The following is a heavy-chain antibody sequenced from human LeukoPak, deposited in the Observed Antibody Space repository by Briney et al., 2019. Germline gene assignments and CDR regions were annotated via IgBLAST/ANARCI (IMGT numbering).Heavy chain of an antibody. CDR2: INPTGGST. CDR3: ARDNSVGDNAWWFDP. D-gene: IGHD1-26*01. CDR1: GYTLTSSG. Sequence: GASVKVSCKASGYTLTSSGMNWVRQAPGQGLEWMGLINPTGGSTGYAQKFQGRVTMTRDMSTSTDYMELSSLRSEDTAIYYCARDNSVGDNAWWFDPWGQGTLVTVSS. J-gene: IGHJ5*02. V-gene: IGHV1-46*01.